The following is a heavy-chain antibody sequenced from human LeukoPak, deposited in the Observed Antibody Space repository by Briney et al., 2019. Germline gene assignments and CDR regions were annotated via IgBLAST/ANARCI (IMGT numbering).Heavy chain of an antibody. CDR1: GGSFSGYY. V-gene: IGHV4-34*01. J-gene: IGHJ4*02. CDR2: INHSGST. CDR3: ARVRSRYFDY. D-gene: IGHD1-14*01. Sequence: NPSETLSLTCAVYGGSFSGYYWSWIRQPPGKGLEWIGEINHSGSTNYNPSLKSRVTISVDTSKNQISLKLSSVTAADTAVYYCARVRSRYFDYWGQGTLVTVSS.